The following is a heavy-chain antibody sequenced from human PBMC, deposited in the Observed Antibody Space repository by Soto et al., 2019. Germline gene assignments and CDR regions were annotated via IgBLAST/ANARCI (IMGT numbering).Heavy chain of an antibody. J-gene: IGHJ4*02. V-gene: IGHV4-31*03. CDR2: IYYSGST. Sequence: QVQLQESGPGLVKPSQTLSLTCTVSGGSISSGGYYWSWIRQHPGKGLEWIGYIYYSGSTYYNPSRKSRVTISVDTSKNQFSLKLSSVTAADTAVYYCASEGVAGTEMYYFDYWGQGTLVTVSS. D-gene: IGHD6-19*01. CDR3: ASEGVAGTEMYYFDY. CDR1: GGSISSGGYY.